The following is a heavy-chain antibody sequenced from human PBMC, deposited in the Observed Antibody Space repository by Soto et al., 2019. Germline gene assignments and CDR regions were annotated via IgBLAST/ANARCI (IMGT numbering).Heavy chain of an antibody. CDR2: ISSHSTYI. V-gene: IGHV3-21*01. D-gene: IGHD2-2*01. CDR3: VKTSSSFPYYFDF. CDR1: GFTFLTQS. J-gene: IGHJ4*02. Sequence: GGSLRLSCAASGFTFLTQSMNWVRQAPGKGLEWVSYISSHSTYIHYADSVKGRFTISRDNAKNSLYLQMNSLRAEDTAVYYCVKTSSSFPYYFDFWGQGTRVTVSS.